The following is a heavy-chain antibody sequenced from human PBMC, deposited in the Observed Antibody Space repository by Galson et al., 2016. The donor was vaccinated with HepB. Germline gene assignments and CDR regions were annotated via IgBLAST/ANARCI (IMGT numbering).Heavy chain of an antibody. V-gene: IGHV3-74*01. CDR2: IKSDGSDT. CDR1: GFTFSSYW. CDR3: ARVGDFWSGYYYGMEV. J-gene: IGHJ6*02. D-gene: IGHD3-3*01. Sequence: SLRLSCAASGFTFSSYWMHWVRQAPGKGLVWVSRIKSDGSDTGYADSVKGRFTISRDNAKNTLFLQMNSLRAEDTAVYYCARVGDFWSGYYYGMEVWGQGTTVTVSS.